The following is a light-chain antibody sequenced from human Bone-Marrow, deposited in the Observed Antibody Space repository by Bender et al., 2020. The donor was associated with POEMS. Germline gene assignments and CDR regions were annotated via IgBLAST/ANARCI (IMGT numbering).Light chain of an antibody. CDR3: CSYAGSSTFV. J-gene: IGLJ1*01. CDR1: SGDIGNYVL. CDR2: KGT. Sequence: QSALTQPASVSGSPGQSITISCTGSSGDIGNYVLVSWYQHHPGKAPKLMIYKGTKRPSGVSNRFSGSRSGNTASLTISGLQAEDEGDYYCCSYAGSSTFVFGTGTKVTVL. V-gene: IGLV2-23*01.